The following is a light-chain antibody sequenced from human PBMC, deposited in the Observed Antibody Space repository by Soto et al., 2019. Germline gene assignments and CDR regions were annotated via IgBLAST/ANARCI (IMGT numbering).Light chain of an antibody. CDR2: AAS. CDR1: QGISSW. J-gene: IGKJ3*01. CDR3: QQASSFPHL. Sequence: DIQMTQSPSSVSASVGDRVTITCRASQGISSWLAWYQHKPGKAPKLLIYAASSLQSEVPSRFSGSGSGTDFTLTISSLQPEDFATYYCQQASSFPHLFGPGTKVDIK. V-gene: IGKV1D-12*01.